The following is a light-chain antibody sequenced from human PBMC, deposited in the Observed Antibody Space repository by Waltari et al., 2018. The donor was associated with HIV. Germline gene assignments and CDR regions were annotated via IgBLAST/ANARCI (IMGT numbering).Light chain of an antibody. CDR1: SSDVGGSTY. J-gene: IGLJ1*01. CDR2: EVS. Sequence: QSALTQPPSASGSPGPAVPISCPGTSSDVGGSTYLSCYQPHPGKAPKLMLYEVSKRPSGVPDRFSGSKSGNTASLTVSGLQAEDEADYYCNSYVGSNNYIFGTGTKVTVL. V-gene: IGLV2-8*01. CDR3: NSYVGSNNYI.